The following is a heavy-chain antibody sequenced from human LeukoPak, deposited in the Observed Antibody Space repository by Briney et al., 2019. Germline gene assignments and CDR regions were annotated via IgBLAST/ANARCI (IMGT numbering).Heavy chain of an antibody. J-gene: IGHJ6*02. CDR2: IYYSGST. CDR3: ASFSSSSKVSYYYYYGMDV. CDR1: GGSISSSSYY. V-gene: IGHV4-39*01. D-gene: IGHD6-6*01. Sequence: SETLSLTCTVSGGSISSSSYYWGWIRQPPGKGLEWIGSIYYSGSTYYNPSLKSRVTISVDTSKNQFSLKLSSVTAADTAVYYCASFSSSSKVSYYYYYGMDVWGQGTTVTVSS.